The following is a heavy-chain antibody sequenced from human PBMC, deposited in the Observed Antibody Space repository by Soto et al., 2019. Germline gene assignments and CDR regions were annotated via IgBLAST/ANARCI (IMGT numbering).Heavy chain of an antibody. CDR3: ARSHLRRNGSGSYHYGMDV. J-gene: IGHJ6*02. CDR2: IIPIFGTA. CDR1: GGTFSSYA. V-gene: IGHV1-69*13. Sequence: SVKVSCKASGGTFSSYAISWVRQAPGQGLEWMGGIIPIFGTANYAQKFQGRVTITADESTSTAYMELSSLRSEDTAVYYCARSHLRRNGSGSYHYGMDVWGQGATVTVSS. D-gene: IGHD3-10*01.